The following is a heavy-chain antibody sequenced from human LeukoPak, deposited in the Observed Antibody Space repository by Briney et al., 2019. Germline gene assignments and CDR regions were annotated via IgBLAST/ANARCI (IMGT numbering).Heavy chain of an antibody. J-gene: IGHJ5*02. CDR2: IRHDGSNK. V-gene: IGHV3-30*02. CDR3: AKGDDYGGKNWFDP. CDR1: GFTFSSYG. D-gene: IGHD4-23*01. Sequence: GGSLRLSCAASGFTFSSYGMHWVRQAPGQGLEWVAFIRHDGSNKYYADSVKGRFTISRDNSKNTVYLQMNSLRAEDTAVYYWAKGDDYGGKNWFDPWGQGTLVTVSS.